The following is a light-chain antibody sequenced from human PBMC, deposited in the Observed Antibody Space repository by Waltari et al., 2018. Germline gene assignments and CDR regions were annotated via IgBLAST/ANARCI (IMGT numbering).Light chain of an antibody. V-gene: IGLV2-14*03. Sequence: QSALTQPASVSGSPGPSITISRTGTSSDVGGFNHVSRYQQHPGKAPKLMIYDVSNRPSGVSNRFSGSKSGNTASLTISGLQAEDEADYYCSSYTSSSTLVVFGGGTKLTVL. CDR2: DVS. CDR1: SSDVGGFNH. J-gene: IGLJ2*01. CDR3: SSYTSSSTLVV.